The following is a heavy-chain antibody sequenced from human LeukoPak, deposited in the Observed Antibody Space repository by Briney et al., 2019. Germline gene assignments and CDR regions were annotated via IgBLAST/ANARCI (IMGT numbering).Heavy chain of an antibody. J-gene: IGHJ4*02. D-gene: IGHD6-13*01. Sequence: SETLSLTCAVYGGSFSGYYWSWTLQPPGKGLEWIGEINHSGSTNYNPSLKSRVTISVDTSKNQFSLKLSSVTAADTAVYYCARGRSRIAAAGTHFDYWGQGTLVTVSS. CDR1: GGSFSGYY. CDR2: INHSGST. V-gene: IGHV4-34*01. CDR3: ARGRSRIAAAGTHFDY.